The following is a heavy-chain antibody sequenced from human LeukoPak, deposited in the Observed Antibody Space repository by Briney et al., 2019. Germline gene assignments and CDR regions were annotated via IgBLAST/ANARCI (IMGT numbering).Heavy chain of an antibody. V-gene: IGHV4-39*07. CDR3: ARVRTGEAAYYDFWSGYLHYYYMDV. CDR1: GGSISSSSYY. J-gene: IGHJ6*03. D-gene: IGHD3-3*01. CDR2: IYYSGST. Sequence: SETLSLTCTVSGGSISSSSYYWGWIRQPPGKGLEGIGSIYYSGSTYYNPSLKSRVTISVDTSKNQFSLKLSSVTAADTAVYYCARVRTGEAAYYDFWSGYLHYYYMDVWGKGTTVTVSS.